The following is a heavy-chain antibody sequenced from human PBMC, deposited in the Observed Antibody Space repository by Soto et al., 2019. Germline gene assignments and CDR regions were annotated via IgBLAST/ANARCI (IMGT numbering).Heavy chain of an antibody. J-gene: IGHJ3*01. V-gene: IGHV1-18*01. CDR3: ARYCSGGRCASNTAFDL. CDR2: ISAYNGNT. Sequence: QVQLVQSGAEVKKPGASVKVSCKASGYTFTSYGITWVRQAPGQGLEYMGWISAYNGNTKYAHKLQARVPMTADTSQNTAYMELRSVRSDDTALYYCARYCSGGRCASNTAFDLWGQGTMVTVSS. CDR1: GYTFTSYG. D-gene: IGHD2-15*01.